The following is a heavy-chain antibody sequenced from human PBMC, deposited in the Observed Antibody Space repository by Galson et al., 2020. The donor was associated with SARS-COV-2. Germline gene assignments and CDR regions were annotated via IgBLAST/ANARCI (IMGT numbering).Heavy chain of an antibody. J-gene: IGHJ4*02. CDR2: ISSSSSYI. CDR3: ARDLSVVVPAAMVVLDY. CDR1: GFTFRSYS. D-gene: IGHD2-2*01. Sequence: GSLKLSCAASGFTFRSYSMNWVRQAPGKGLEWVSSISSSSSYIYYADSVKGPFTISRDNAKNSLYLQMNSLRAEDTAVYYCARDLSVVVPAAMVVLDYWGQGTLVTVSS. V-gene: IGHV3-21*01.